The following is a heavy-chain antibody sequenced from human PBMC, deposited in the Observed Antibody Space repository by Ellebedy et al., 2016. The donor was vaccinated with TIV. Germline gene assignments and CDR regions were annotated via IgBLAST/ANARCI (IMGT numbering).Heavy chain of an antibody. J-gene: IGHJ4*02. CDR2: IGTGGNT. CDR3: AKGRGGGSDSSTPRYYFDY. V-gene: IGHV3-23*01. D-gene: IGHD2-2*01. Sequence: PGGSLRLSCAASGFTFTTYAMHWVRQAPVKGLEWVSGIGTGGNTFYADSVRGRFTISRDTSKNTVFLQMNSLRVEDTAVYYCAKGRGGGSDSSTPRYYFDYWGLGTLVTVSS. CDR1: GFTFTTYA.